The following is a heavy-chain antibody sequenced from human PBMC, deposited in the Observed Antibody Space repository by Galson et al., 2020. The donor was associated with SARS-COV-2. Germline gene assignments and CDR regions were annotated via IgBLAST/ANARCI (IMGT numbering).Heavy chain of an antibody. CDR2: LSPTGRT. V-gene: IGHV4-30-2*01. J-gene: IGHJ3*02. CDR1: GTSIRSGSYS. Sequence: SETLSPTCAVSGTSIRSGSYSWNWIRQPPGKGLDWIWYLSPTGRTYYNPSLKSRVTISGDRSKNQFSLRLSSVAAADTAVYYCARLHYGEYAPEAFDIWGPGTRVTVAS. D-gene: IGHD4-17*01. CDR3: ARLHYGEYAPEAFDI.